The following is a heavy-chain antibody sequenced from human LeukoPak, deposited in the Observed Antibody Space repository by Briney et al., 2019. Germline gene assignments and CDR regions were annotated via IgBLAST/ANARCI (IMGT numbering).Heavy chain of an antibody. V-gene: IGHV4-59*12. J-gene: IGHJ6*04. CDR2: IYYSGST. Sequence: SETLSLTCTVSGGSISSYYWSWIRQPPGKGLEWIGYIYYSGSTNYSPSLKSRVTVSIDTSKNRFSLKMSSLTAADTAIYFCARHGLGRGVYITRQYNYYMDVWGTGTTVTVSS. D-gene: IGHD3-10*01. CDR1: GGSISSYY. CDR3: ARHGLGRGVYITRQYNYYMDV.